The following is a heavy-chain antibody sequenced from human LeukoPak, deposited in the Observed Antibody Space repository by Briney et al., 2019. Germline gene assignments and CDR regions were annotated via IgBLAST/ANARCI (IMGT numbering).Heavy chain of an antibody. D-gene: IGHD2-21*02. Sequence: GASVKVSCKASGGTFSSYAISWVRQAPGQGLEWMGRIIPILGIANYAQKFQGRVTITADKSTSTAYMELSSLRSEDTAVYYCARPAQCGGVCYTKPNAAFDIWGQGTMVTVSS. J-gene: IGHJ3*02. CDR2: IIPILGIA. V-gene: IGHV1-69*04. CDR3: ARPAQCGGVCYTKPNAAFDI. CDR1: GGTFSSYA.